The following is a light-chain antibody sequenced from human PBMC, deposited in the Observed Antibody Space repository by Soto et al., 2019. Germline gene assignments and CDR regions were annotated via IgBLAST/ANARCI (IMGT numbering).Light chain of an antibody. J-gene: IGLJ1*01. V-gene: IGLV2-14*01. CDR2: EVS. Sequence: QSVLTQPASVSGSPGQSITMSCTGTSSDVGSYNFVSWYHQHPGKAPKLLIYEVSNRPSGVSARFSGSKSDNTASLTISGLQAADEADYFCSSYSSSTVRYVYGSGTKVTVL. CDR3: SSYSSSTVRYV. CDR1: SSDVGSYNF.